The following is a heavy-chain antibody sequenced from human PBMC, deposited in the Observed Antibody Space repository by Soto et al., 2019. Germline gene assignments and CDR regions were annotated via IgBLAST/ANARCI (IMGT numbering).Heavy chain of an antibody. CDR1: GGSISSSSYY. CDR3: AVVPAAIFDY. D-gene: IGHD2-2*02. Sequence: PSETLSLTCTVSGGSISSSSYYWGWIRQPPGKGLEWIGSIYYSGSTYYNPSLKSRVTISVDTSKNQFSLKLSSVTAADTAVYYCAVVPAAIFDYSGQGTLVTVSS. J-gene: IGHJ4*02. V-gene: IGHV4-39*01. CDR2: IYYSGST.